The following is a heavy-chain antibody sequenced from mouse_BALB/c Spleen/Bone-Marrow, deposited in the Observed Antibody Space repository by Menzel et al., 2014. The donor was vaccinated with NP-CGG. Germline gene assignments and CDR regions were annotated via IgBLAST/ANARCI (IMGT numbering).Heavy chain of an antibody. CDR2: IDPANGNT. J-gene: IGHJ2*01. CDR1: GFNIKDTY. V-gene: IGHV14-3*02. Sequence: EVQLQQSGAELVKPGASVKLSCTASGFNIKDTYMHWVKQRPEQGLEWIGRIDPANGNTKYDPKFQGKATITAGTSSNTAYLQLSSLTSEDTAVYYYARYRLGTYFDYWGQGTTLTVSS. CDR3: ARYRLGTYFDY. D-gene: IGHD1-2*01.